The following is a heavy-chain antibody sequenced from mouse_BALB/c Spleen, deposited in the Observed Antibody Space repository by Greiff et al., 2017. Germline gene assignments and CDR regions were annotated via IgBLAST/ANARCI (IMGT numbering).Heavy chain of an antibody. CDR3: NGIYYGNYEAMDY. CDR2: IDPENGDT. CDR1: GFNIKDYY. V-gene: IGHV14-4*02. D-gene: IGHD2-1*01. J-gene: IGHJ4*01. Sequence: EVQLQQSGAELVRSGASVKLSCTASGFNIKDYYMHWVKQRPEQGLEWIGWIDPENGDTEYAPKFQGKATMTADTSSNTAYLQLSSLTSEDTAVYYCNGIYYGNYEAMDYWGQGTSVTVSS.